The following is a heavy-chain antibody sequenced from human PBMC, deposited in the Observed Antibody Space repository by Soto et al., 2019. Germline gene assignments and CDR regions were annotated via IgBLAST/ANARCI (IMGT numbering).Heavy chain of an antibody. D-gene: IGHD2-2*01. V-gene: IGHV1-2*02. CDR3: ARGAMMSAAISTSFDQ. Sequence: ASVKVSCKASGYTFSDYKIHWLRQAPGQGLEWMGWINPKSDVTNYAHKFKDRVTMTRDTSTSTVYMDLSRLTFDDTAVYYCARGAMMSAAISTSFDQWGQGTQVTVSS. J-gene: IGHJ5*02. CDR1: GYTFSDYK. CDR2: INPKSDVT.